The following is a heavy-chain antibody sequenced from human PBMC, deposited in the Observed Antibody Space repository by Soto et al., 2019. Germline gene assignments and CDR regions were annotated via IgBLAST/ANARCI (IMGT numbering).Heavy chain of an antibody. J-gene: IGHJ4*02. D-gene: IGHD6-13*01. CDR1: GGTFSSYT. CDR2: IIPILGIA. V-gene: IGHV1-69*02. CDR3: ARLAAADHYYFVY. Sequence: QVQLVQSGAEVKKPGSSVKVSCKASGGTFSSYTISWVRQAPGQGLEWMGRIIPILGIANYAQKFQGRVTITADKSTSTAYMELSSLISEDTAVYYCARLAAADHYYFVYGGEETLVMVSS.